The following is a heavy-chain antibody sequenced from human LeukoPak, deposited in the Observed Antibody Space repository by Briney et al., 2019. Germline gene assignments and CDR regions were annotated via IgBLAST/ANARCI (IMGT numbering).Heavy chain of an antibody. Sequence: GGSLRLSCAAPGFTVSSNYMSWVRQAPGKGLEWVSVIYSGGSTYYADSVKGRFTISRDNSKNTLYLQMNSLRAEDTAVYYCARENYYDRNWFDPWGQGTLVTVSS. V-gene: IGHV3-53*01. CDR2: IYSGGST. CDR1: GFTVSSNY. D-gene: IGHD3-22*01. CDR3: ARENYYDRNWFDP. J-gene: IGHJ5*02.